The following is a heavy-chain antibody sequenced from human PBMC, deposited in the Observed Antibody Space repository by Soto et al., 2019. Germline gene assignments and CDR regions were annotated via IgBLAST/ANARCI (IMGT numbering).Heavy chain of an antibody. V-gene: IGHV1-69*12. CDR1: GGTFSSYT. Sequence: QVQLVQSGAEVKKPGSSVKVSCKASGGTFSSYTISWVRQAPGQGLEWMGGIIPIFGTANYAQKFQGRVTMTADEPTSTAYLDLSSLGSDDTAVYGCARGNDRWLQVWYFDLWGRGNLVPVSP. CDR2: IIPIFGTA. D-gene: IGHD5-12*01. J-gene: IGHJ2*01. CDR3: ARGNDRWLQVWYFDL.